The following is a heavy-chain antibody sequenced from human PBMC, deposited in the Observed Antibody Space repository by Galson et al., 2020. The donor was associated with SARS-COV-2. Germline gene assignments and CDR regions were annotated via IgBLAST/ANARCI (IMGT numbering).Heavy chain of an antibody. D-gene: IGHD2-2*01. CDR2: INHRGRT. J-gene: IGHJ6*03. V-gene: IGHV4-34*01. Sequence: SETLSPTCAVYGGSLKNYYSTWIRQPPGKGLQWIGEINHRGRTNYDPSLQARVPMSVNTSKNQFSLRLSSVTAADTAVYYCVRGAEERRIIVVVPYYYTYMDVWGGGTAVTVSS. CDR1: GGSLKNYY. CDR3: VRGAEERRIIVVVPYYYTYMDV.